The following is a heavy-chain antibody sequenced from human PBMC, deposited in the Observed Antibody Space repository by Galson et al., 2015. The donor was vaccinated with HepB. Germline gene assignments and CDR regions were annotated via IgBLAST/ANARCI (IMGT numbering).Heavy chain of an antibody. CDR2: ISAYNGNT. D-gene: IGHD6-19*01. CDR3: ARESSGWRKVPDAFDI. Sequence: SVKVSCKASGYTFTSYGISWVRQAPGQGLEWMGWISAYNGNTNYAQKLQGRVTMTTDTSTSTAYMELRSLRSDDTAVYYCARESSGWRKVPDAFDIWGQGTMVTVSS. CDR1: GYTFTSYG. J-gene: IGHJ3*02. V-gene: IGHV1-18*01.